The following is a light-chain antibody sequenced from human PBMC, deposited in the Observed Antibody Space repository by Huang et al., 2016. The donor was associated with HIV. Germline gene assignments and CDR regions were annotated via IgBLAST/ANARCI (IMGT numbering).Light chain of an antibody. V-gene: IGKV3-11*01. CDR1: QSVSSY. CDR2: DTF. J-gene: IGKJ4*01. Sequence: EIVLTQSPATLFLSPGERATLSCRASQSVSSYLAWYQQKPGQAPRLLIYDTFNRATGTPARFSGSGSGTDFTLTISSLEPEDFAVYYCQQRSDWPLTFGGGTKVEIK. CDR3: QQRSDWPLT.